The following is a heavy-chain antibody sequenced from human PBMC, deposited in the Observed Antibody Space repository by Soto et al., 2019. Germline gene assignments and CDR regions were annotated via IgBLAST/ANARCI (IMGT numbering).Heavy chain of an antibody. V-gene: IGHV4-31*03. J-gene: IGHJ4*02. CDR1: GGSISSDDYF. Sequence: QVQLQESGPGLVNPSQTLSLTCTVSGGSISSDDYFWSWIRQHPGKGLEWIGYIYYRGPTYYNPSLKSRASISVDTSKNQFSLKLNSVNAADTAVYYCARLGNYYDSGGFYMGGLDYWCQGTLVTVSS. D-gene: IGHD3-22*01. CDR2: IYYRGPT. CDR3: ARLGNYYDSGGFYMGGLDY.